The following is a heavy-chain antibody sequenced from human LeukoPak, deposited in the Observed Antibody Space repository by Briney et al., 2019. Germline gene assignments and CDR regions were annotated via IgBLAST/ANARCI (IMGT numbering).Heavy chain of an antibody. V-gene: IGHV1-46*01. CDR2: INPSGTGT. Sequence: ASVKVSCKASGYTITNNYMHWVRQAPGQGLEWMGVINPSGTGTSYAQKFQGRVTITRNPSISTAYMEMSSLRYEDTAVYYCARALGPAGYRWWFDPWGQGTLVTVSS. J-gene: IGHJ5*02. CDR1: GYTITNNY. CDR3: ARALGPAGYRWWFDP. D-gene: IGHD2-2*01.